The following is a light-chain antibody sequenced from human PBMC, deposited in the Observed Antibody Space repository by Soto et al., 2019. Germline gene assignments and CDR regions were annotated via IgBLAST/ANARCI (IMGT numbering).Light chain of an antibody. CDR1: SSDIGSYNF. J-gene: IGLJ3*02. Sequence: QSVLTQPASVSGSPGQSITISCTGASSDIGSYNFVSWYQQHPGKAPKLMIYADTKRPSGVSNRFSGAKSGNTASLTISGLQAEDESDYYCCSYAGRSTWVFGRGTKLTVL. V-gene: IGLV2-23*01. CDR3: CSYAGRSTWV. CDR2: ADT.